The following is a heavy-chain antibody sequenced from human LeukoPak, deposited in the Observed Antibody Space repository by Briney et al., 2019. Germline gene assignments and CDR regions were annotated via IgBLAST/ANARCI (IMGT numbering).Heavy chain of an antibody. D-gene: IGHD3-16*01. CDR1: GFTVSSNS. J-gene: IGHJ4*02. CDR3: ARDQGGEQSY. CDR2: ISSFSGTI. Sequence: GGSLRLSCTVSGFTVSSNSMSWVRQAPGKGLEWVSYISSFSGTIYYADSVKGRFTISRDNAKNSLYLQMSSLRAEDTAVYYCARDQGGEQSYWGQGTLVTVSS. V-gene: IGHV3-48*01.